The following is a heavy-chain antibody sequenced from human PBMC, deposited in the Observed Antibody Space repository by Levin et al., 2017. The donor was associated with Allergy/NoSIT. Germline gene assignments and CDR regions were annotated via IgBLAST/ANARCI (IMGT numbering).Heavy chain of an antibody. D-gene: IGHD6-19*01. V-gene: IGHV3-23*01. CDR2: ISGSAGST. Sequence: GGSLRLSCAASGFTFSSYAMSWVRQVPGKGLEWVSAISGSAGSTYYADSVKGRFTISRDNSKNTLYLQMNSLRAEDTAVYYCAKACSSCSYHSEYYYGMDVWGQGTTVTVSS. J-gene: IGHJ6*02. CDR3: AKACSSCSYHSEYYYGMDV. CDR1: GFTFSSYA.